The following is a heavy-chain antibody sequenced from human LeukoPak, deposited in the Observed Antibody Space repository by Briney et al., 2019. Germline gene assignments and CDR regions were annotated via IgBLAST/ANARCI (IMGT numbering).Heavy chain of an antibody. CDR3: ARRSGYSSGWYYFDY. Sequence: PSETLSLTCTVSGASISSYYRSWIRQPPGKGLEWIGYIYTSGSTNYNPSLKRRVTISVDTSKNQVSLNLSSVTTADTAVYYCARRSGYSSGWYYFDYWGQGALVTVSS. J-gene: IGHJ4*02. CDR1: GASISSYY. CDR2: IYTSGST. D-gene: IGHD6-19*01. V-gene: IGHV4-4*09.